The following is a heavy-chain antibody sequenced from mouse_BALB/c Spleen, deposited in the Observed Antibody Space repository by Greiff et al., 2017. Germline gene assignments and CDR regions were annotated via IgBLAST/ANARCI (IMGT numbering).Heavy chain of an antibody. V-gene: IGHV2-6-7*01. J-gene: IGHJ3*01. CDR1: GFSLTGYG. D-gene: IGHD1-1*01. Sequence: VQVVESGPGLVAPSQSLSITCTVSGFSLTGYGVNWVRQPPGKGLEWLGMIWGDGSTDYNSALKSRLSISKDNSKSQVFLKMNSLQTDDTARYYCARDHYYGSSYGFAYWGQGTLVTVSA. CDR2: IWGDGST. CDR3: ARDHYYGSSYGFAY.